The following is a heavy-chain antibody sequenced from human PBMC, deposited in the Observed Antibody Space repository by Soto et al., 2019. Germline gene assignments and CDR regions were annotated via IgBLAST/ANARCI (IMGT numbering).Heavy chain of an antibody. CDR2: IYPGDSDT. CDR3: ARRATYYHYFDY. D-gene: IGHD3-16*01. V-gene: IGHV5-51*01. CDR1: GYSFSSDW. Sequence: PGESLKISCKGSGYSFSSDWIAWVRQMPGKGLEYMGIIYPGDSDTRYSPSFQGQVTISADKSTNTAYVQWSSLKASDTAMYYCARRATYYHYFDYWGQGTLVTVSS. J-gene: IGHJ4*01.